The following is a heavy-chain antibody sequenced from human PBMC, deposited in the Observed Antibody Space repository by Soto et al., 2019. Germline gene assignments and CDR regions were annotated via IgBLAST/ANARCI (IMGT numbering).Heavy chain of an antibody. Sequence: QVQLVKSGAEVRKPVSSVKVSCKASGGTFSRHAISWVRQAPGQGLEGMGGIIPIFGTANHAQKFQGRVTIIADESTSTVYMELSSLRSEDTAMYYCARGWGYDSNDYYYAYWGQGPLVIVSS. V-gene: IGHV1-69*01. J-gene: IGHJ4*02. CDR3: ARGWGYDSNDYYYAY. D-gene: IGHD3-22*01. CDR1: GGTFSRHA. CDR2: IIPIFGTA.